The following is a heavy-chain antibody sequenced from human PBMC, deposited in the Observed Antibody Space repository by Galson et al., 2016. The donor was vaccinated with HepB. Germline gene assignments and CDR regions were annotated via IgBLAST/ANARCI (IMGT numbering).Heavy chain of an antibody. CDR1: GFTFSDYA. V-gene: IGHV3-30-3*01. Sequence: SLRLSCAASGFTFSDYAMHWVRQTPGKGLEWVAVISYDGSNKYYADSVKGRFTISRDNSKNTLYLQMNSLRAEDTAVYYCARVSGTYFPYYYYGMDVWGQGTTVIVSS. CDR3: ARVSGTYFPYYYYGMDV. CDR2: ISYDGSNK. J-gene: IGHJ6*02. D-gene: IGHD1-26*01.